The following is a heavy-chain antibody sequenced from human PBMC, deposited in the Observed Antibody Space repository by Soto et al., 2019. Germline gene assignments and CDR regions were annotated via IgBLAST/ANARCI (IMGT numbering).Heavy chain of an antibody. CDR3: ARDSHVGSGWQLTADY. D-gene: IGHD6-19*01. J-gene: IGHJ4*02. Sequence: GGSLRLSCAASGFTFSSYGMHWVRQAPGKGLEWVAVIWYDGSNKYYAESVKGRFTISRDNSKNTLYLQMNNLRAEDTAVYYCARDSHVGSGWQLTADYWGQGTLVTVSS. CDR1: GFTFSSYG. V-gene: IGHV3-33*01. CDR2: IWYDGSNK.